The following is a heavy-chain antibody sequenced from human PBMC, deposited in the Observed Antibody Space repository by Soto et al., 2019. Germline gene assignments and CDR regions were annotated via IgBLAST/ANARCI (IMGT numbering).Heavy chain of an antibody. V-gene: IGHV3-23*01. Sequence: HLLESGGSLVEPGGSLRLSCSASGFAFSAYAMSWVRQAPQKGLEWVSGIGGGGHDTRYGDSVKGRFSITRDNSRNTLYLEMNRLTAEDTAVYYCAKNTIFGVVTHYFAHWGRGVLVTVSS. D-gene: IGHD3-3*01. CDR3: AKNTIFGVVTHYFAH. CDR1: GFAFSAYA. CDR2: IGGGGHDT. J-gene: IGHJ4*02.